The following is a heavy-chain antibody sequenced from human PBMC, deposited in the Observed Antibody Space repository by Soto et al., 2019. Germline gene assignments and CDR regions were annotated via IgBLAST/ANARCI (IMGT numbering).Heavy chain of an antibody. CDR1: GFTFSSYS. J-gene: IGHJ4*02. D-gene: IGHD6-19*01. V-gene: IGHV3-48*01. CDR3: ARRTSGWYSDY. Sequence: EVRLVESGGGLVQPGGSLRLSCAASGFTFSSYSMIWVRQPPGKGLECISYIDSGGGTIYQTDSVKGRFTISRDNAKNSLYLQMNSLRGEDTAVYYCARRTSGWYSDYWGLGTLVTVSS. CDR2: IDSGGGTI.